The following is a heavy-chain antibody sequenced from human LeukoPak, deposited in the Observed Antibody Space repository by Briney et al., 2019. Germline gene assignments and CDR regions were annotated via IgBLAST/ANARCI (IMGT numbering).Heavy chain of an antibody. V-gene: IGHV4-59*01. CDR2: IYYSGST. J-gene: IGHJ4*02. CDR1: GGSISSYS. D-gene: IGHD3-22*01. CDR3: ARWTYYYDSSGYSYWDFDH. Sequence: KPSETLSLTCTVSGGSISSYSWSWIRQPPGEGLEWIGYIYYSGSTNYNPSLKSRVTISVDTSKNQFSLRLSSVTAADTAVYYCARWTYYYDSSGYSYWDFDHWGQGTLVTVSS.